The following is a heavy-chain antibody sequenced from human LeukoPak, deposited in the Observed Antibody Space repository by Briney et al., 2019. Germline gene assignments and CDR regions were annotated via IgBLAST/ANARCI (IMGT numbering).Heavy chain of an antibody. CDR1: GGSISSYY. CDR3: AGTGYDSTFDY. CDR2: IYYSGST. V-gene: IGHV4-59*01. J-gene: IGHJ4*02. D-gene: IGHD3-22*01. Sequence: SETLSLTCTVSGGSISSYYWSWIRQPPGKGLEWIGYIYYSGSTNYNPSLKGRVTISVDTSKNQFSLKLSSVTAADTAVYYCAGTGYDSTFDYWGQGTLVTVSS.